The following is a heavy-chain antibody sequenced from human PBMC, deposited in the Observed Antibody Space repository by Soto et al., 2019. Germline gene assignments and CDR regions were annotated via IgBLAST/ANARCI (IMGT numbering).Heavy chain of an antibody. J-gene: IGHJ4*02. CDR1: GDSMSSADW. D-gene: IGHD6-25*01. Sequence: QVQLQESGPGLVKPSGTLSLTCAVSGDSMSSADWWSWVRQPPGKGLEWIGEIHHSGGINYHPSLSSRVTISVDMSKNQFSLNLSSVTAADTAVYFCVCNGYYPLDHWGQGTLVIVSP. CDR2: IHHSGGI. V-gene: IGHV4-4*02. CDR3: VCNGYYPLDH.